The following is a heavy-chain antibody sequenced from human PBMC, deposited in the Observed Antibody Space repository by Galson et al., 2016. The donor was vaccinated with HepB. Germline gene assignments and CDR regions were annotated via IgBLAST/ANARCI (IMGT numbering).Heavy chain of an antibody. D-gene: IGHD3-3*01. Sequence: SVKVSCKASGYTFNSCGINWVRQAPGQGLEWMGWISAYNGNTNYAEKFQARVTMTTDTSTSTAYMDLRSLRSDDTAVYYFARVGYDFWIGYYSGMNYYGLDVWGQGTTVTVSS. CDR2: ISAYNGNT. CDR3: ARVGYDFWIGYYSGMNYYGLDV. J-gene: IGHJ6*02. CDR1: GYTFNSCG. V-gene: IGHV1-18*01.